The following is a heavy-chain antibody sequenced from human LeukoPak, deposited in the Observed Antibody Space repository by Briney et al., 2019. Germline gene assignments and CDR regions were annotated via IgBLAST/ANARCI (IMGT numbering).Heavy chain of an antibody. CDR3: ALGGCKFDY. J-gene: IGHJ4*02. CDR2: ISSTSTVI. V-gene: IGHV3-48*03. CDR1: GFTFSSYE. Sequence: PGGSLRLSCAASGFTFSSYEMNWVRQAPGKGLEWVSYISSTSTVIYYGDSVKGRFTISRDNAKNSLYLQKSSLRAEDTAVYYCALGGCKFDYWGQGTLVTVSS. D-gene: IGHD3-16*01.